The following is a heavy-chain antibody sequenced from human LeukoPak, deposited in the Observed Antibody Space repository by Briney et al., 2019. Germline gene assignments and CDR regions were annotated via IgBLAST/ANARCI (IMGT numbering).Heavy chain of an antibody. CDR1: SGSISSSSYY. CDR3: ARPGSASIGSIPY. J-gene: IGHJ4*02. Sequence: PSETLSLTCTVSSGSISSSSYYRGWIRQPPGKGLEWIRSIYYSGSTYYNPSLKSRVTISVDTSKNQFSLKLSSVTAADTAVYYYARPGSASIGSIPYWGQGTLVTVSS. V-gene: IGHV4-39*01. D-gene: IGHD2-21*01. CDR2: IYYSGST.